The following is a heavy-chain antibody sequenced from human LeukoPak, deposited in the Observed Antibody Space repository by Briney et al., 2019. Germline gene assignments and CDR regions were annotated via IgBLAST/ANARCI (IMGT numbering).Heavy chain of an antibody. CDR2: ISGGGGST. J-gene: IGHJ4*02. Sequence: GGSLRLSCAASGFTFSSYAMSWVRQTPGKGLEWVSVISGGGGSTDYADSVKGRFTVSRDNSKNTLYLQMDSLTVEDTAVYYCAKSYDISRFYPYWGQGTLVTVSS. V-gene: IGHV3-23*01. CDR1: GFTFSSYA. CDR3: AKSYDISRFYPY. D-gene: IGHD3-22*01.